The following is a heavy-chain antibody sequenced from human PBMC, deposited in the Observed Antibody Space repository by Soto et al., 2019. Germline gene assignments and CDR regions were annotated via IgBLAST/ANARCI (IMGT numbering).Heavy chain of an antibody. CDR3: ARREYDYYYMDV. V-gene: IGHV4-59*08. J-gene: IGHJ6*03. Sequence: QVQLQESGPGLVKPSETLSLTCTVSGGSISSYYWSWIRQPPGKGLEWIGYIYYSGSTNYNPSLTGRVTISVDTSKNQFSLKLSSVTAADTAVYYCARREYDYYYMDVWGKGTTVTVSS. CDR2: IYYSGST. D-gene: IGHD6-6*01. CDR1: GGSISSYY.